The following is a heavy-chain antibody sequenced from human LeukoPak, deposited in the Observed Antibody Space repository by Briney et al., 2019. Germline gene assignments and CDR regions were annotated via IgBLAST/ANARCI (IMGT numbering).Heavy chain of an antibody. CDR2: ISAYNGNT. Sequence: ASVKVSCKASGYTFTSYGISWVRQAPGRALEWMGWISAYNGNTNYAQKLHGRVTMTTDTSTSTAYMELRRQRSDDTAVYYCARVPPDSSGYYVYYFDYWGQGPLVTVSS. V-gene: IGHV1-18*01. D-gene: IGHD3-22*01. CDR1: GYTFTSYG. CDR3: ARVPPDSSGYYVYYFDY. J-gene: IGHJ4*02.